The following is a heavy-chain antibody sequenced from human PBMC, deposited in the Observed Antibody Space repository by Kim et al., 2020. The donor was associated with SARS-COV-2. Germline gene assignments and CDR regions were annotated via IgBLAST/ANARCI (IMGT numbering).Heavy chain of an antibody. V-gene: IGHV5-51*01. J-gene: IGHJ4*02. D-gene: IGHD6-19*01. Sequence: RFSPSFRGQATISVHTSITTAYLQWSSLKASDTAMYYCARRRAVAGTPFDSWGQGTLVTVSS. CDR3: ARRRAVAGTPFDS.